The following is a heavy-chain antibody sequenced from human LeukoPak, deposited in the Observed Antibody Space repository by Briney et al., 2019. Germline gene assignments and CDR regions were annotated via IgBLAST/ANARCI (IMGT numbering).Heavy chain of an antibody. CDR3: ARESFGGDYVEDYYYYYMDV. V-gene: IGHV4-61*02. Sequence: SEALSLTCTVSGGSISSGSYYWSWIRQPAGKGLEWIGRIYTSGSTNYNPSLKSRVTISVDTSKNQFSLKLSSVTAADTAVYYCARESFGGDYVEDYYYYYMDVWGKGTTVTVSS. J-gene: IGHJ6*03. CDR2: IYTSGST. CDR1: GGSISSGSYY. D-gene: IGHD4-17*01.